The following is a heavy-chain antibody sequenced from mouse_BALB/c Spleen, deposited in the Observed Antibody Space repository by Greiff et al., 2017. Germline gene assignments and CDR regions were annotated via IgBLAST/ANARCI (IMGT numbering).Heavy chain of an antibody. Sequence: EVQLVESGGGLVKPGGSLKLSCAASGFAFSSYDMSWVRQTPEKRLEWVAYISSGGGSTYYPDTVKGRFTISRDNAKNTLYLQMSSLKSEDTAMYYCARQGKSYYGYLYFDYWGQGTTLTVSS. CDR2: ISSGGGST. CDR1: GFAFSSYD. V-gene: IGHV5-12-1*01. D-gene: IGHD1-2*01. CDR3: ARQGKSYYGYLYFDY. J-gene: IGHJ2*01.